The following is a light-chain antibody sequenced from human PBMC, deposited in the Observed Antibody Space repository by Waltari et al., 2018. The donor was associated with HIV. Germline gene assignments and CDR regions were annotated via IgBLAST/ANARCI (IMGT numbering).Light chain of an antibody. V-gene: IGLV1-47*01. CDR3: VGWDSRLRGYV. CDR2: KNT. J-gene: IGLJ1*01. Sequence: QSVLTQPPSASGAPGQRVTISCSGTSSNIENDNVYWYQQFPGEAPKLLIYKNTHRPSGVPDRFTGSKSGTSATLSIGGLRSDAEADYYCVGWDSRLRGYVFGAGTKVTVL. CDR1: SSNIENDN.